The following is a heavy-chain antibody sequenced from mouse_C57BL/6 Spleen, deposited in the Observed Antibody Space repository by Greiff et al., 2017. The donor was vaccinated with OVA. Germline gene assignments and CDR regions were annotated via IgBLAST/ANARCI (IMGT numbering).Heavy chain of an antibody. Sequence: VHLVESGPGLVQPSQSLSITCTVSGFSLTSYGVHWVRQSPGKGLEWLGVIWSGGSTDYNAAFISRLSISKDNSKSQVFFKMNSLQADDTAIYYCARKDYSNPYYAMDYWGQGTSVTVSS. CDR3: ARKDYSNPYYAMDY. V-gene: IGHV2-2*01. J-gene: IGHJ4*01. D-gene: IGHD2-5*01. CDR2: IWSGGST. CDR1: GFSLTSYG.